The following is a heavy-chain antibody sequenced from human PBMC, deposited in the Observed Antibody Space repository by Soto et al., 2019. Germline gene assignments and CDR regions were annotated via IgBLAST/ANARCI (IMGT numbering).Heavy chain of an antibody. CDR1: GFTLSSHA. CDR3: ARDDEGGSDCDLGY. CDR2: ILSDGSNK. J-gene: IGHJ4*02. V-gene: IGHV3-30-3*01. D-gene: IGHD1-26*01. Sequence: GGSLRLSCAVSGFTLSSHAMHWVRQALGKGLEWVALILSDGSNKYYADSVKGRFTTSRDNSKNTMYLQMNSLSVEDTAVYYCARDDEGGSDCDLGYWGQGALVTVSS.